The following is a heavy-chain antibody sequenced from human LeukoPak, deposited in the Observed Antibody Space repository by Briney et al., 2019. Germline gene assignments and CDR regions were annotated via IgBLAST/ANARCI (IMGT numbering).Heavy chain of an antibody. D-gene: IGHD3-10*01. Sequence: PGGSLRLSCAASGFTFSGCALSWVRQAPGKGLEWVAGISGDGAKTYYADSVKARFTISRDNSKNTLFLQMDRLRAEDTAVYYCAGRVQPNAGPFDSWGQGTLASVS. CDR2: ISGDGAKT. J-gene: IGHJ4*02. CDR3: AGRVQPNAGPFDS. CDR1: GFTFSGCA. V-gene: IGHV3-23*01.